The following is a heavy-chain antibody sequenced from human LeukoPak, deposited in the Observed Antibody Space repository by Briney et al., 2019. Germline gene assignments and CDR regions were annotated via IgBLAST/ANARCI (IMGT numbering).Heavy chain of an antibody. D-gene: IGHD6-19*01. J-gene: IGHJ4*01. Sequence: PGGSLRLSCATSGFTFSSYVMSWVRQAPGKGLQWVSSISASGLSTYYADSVKGRSTISGDNSKNTLYLQLNSLRAEDTAIYYCAKGFSSGWYYRAFDYWGQGTLVTVSS. V-gene: IGHV3-23*01. CDR1: GFTFSSYV. CDR3: AKGFSSGWYYRAFDY. CDR2: ISASGLST.